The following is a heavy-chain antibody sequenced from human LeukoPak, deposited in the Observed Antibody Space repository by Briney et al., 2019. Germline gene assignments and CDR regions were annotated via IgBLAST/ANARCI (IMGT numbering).Heavy chain of an antibody. Sequence: GGSLRLSCVTSGFTFSTYSMNWVRQAPGKGLEWVSSISSSSSYIYYADSVKGRFTISRDNAKNSLYLQMNSLRDEDTAVYYCARQGYCSGGSCYDTFNDWGQGTLVTVSS. CDR1: GFTFSTYS. V-gene: IGHV3-21*01. CDR2: ISSSSSYI. CDR3: ARQGYCSGGSCYDTFND. D-gene: IGHD2-15*01. J-gene: IGHJ4*02.